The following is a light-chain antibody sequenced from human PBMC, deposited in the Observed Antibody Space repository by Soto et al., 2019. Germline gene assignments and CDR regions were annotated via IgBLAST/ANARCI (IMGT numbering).Light chain of an antibody. V-gene: IGKV3-20*01. Sequence: EIVLTQSPGTLSLSPGERATLSCRASQSVSSSYLAWYQQKPGQAPRLLIYGASSRATVIPDRFSGSVSGTDFTLTISRLEPEDFAVYYCQQYGSSPVTFGQGTKVEIK. CDR1: QSVSSSY. CDR2: GAS. J-gene: IGKJ1*01. CDR3: QQYGSSPVT.